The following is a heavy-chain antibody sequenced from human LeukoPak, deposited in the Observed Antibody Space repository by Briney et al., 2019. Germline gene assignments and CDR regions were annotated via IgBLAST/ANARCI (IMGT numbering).Heavy chain of an antibody. J-gene: IGHJ4*02. D-gene: IGHD3-10*01. Sequence: GRSLRLSCAASGFTFDDYAMHWVRQAPGKGLEWVSGISWSSGSIGYADSVKGRFTISRDNAKNSLYLQMNSLRAEDTALYYCAKATMVRGVMFDYWGQGTLVTVSS. CDR1: GFTFDDYA. CDR3: AKATMVRGVMFDY. CDR2: ISWSSGSI. V-gene: IGHV3-9*01.